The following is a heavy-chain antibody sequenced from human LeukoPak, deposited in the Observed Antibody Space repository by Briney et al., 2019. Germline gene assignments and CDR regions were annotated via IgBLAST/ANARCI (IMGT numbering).Heavy chain of an antibody. J-gene: IGHJ6*02. CDR3: TRYYDSSGYSV. Sequence: GGSLRLSCTVSGFTFGDYAMSWIRQAPGKGLEWVGFIRSKAYGETADYAASVKGRFTISRDDSKSIAYLQMNSLKTDDTGVYYCTRYYDSSGYSVWGQGTTVTVSS. CDR1: GFTFGDYA. V-gene: IGHV3-49*03. D-gene: IGHD3-22*01. CDR2: IRSKAYGETA.